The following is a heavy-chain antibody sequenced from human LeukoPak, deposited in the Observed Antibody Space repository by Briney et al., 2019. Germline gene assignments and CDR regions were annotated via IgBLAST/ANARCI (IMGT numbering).Heavy chain of an antibody. CDR2: IYYSGST. CDR3: ARRKMTAHFDY. CDR1: GGSISSSSYY. D-gene: IGHD2-21*02. V-gene: IGHV4-39*01. J-gene: IGHJ4*02. Sequence: SETLSLTCTVSGGSISSSSYYWGWIRQPPGKGLEWIGSIYYSGSTYYNPSLKSRVTISVDTSKNQFSLKLSSVTAADTAVYYCARRKMTAHFDYWGQGPRSPSPQ.